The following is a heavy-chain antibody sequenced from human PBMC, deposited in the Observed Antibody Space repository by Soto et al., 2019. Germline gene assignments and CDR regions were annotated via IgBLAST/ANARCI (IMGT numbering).Heavy chain of an antibody. V-gene: IGHV5-51*01. CDR3: ATPGGRDFNAFDV. CDR1: GYTFTRNW. Sequence: GAEVQKPGESLKISCKGSGYTFTRNWIGWVRQMPGKGLEWMGIIFPIDSDTRYSPSSQGQVTISADNSISTAYLQWSSLKASDTAIYYCATPGGRDFNAFDVWGQGTMVTVSS. CDR2: IFPIDSDT. D-gene: IGHD2-21*02. J-gene: IGHJ3*01.